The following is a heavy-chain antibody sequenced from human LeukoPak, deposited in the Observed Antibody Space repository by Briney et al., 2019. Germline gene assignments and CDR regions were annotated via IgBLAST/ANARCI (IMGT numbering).Heavy chain of an antibody. CDR1: GFTFSSYA. CDR2: ISGSGSNT. V-gene: IGHV3-23*01. D-gene: IGHD2-15*01. CDR3: AKQLGYCSDGSCYFPY. J-gene: IGHJ4*02. Sequence: GGSLRLSCAASGFTFSSYAMSWVRQAPGKGLEWVSGISGSGSNTYYAGSVKGRFTISRDNSKNTLYLQMNSLRAEDTAVYYCAKQLGYCSDGSCYFPYWGQGTLVTVSS.